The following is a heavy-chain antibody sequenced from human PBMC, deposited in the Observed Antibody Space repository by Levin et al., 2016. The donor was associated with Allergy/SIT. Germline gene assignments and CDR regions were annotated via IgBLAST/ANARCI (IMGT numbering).Heavy chain of an antibody. J-gene: IGHJ4*02. CDR2: IIPIFGTA. Sequence: WVRQAPGQGLDWMGGIIPIFGTANYAQKFQGRVTITADESTSTAYMELSSLRSEDTAVYYCAREGGYSYGSYYFDYWGQGTLVTVSS. D-gene: IGHD5-18*01. CDR3: AREGGYSYGSYYFDY. V-gene: IGHV1-69*01.